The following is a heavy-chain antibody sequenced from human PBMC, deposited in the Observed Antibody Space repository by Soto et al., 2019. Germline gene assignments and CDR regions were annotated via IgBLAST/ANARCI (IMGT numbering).Heavy chain of an antibody. Sequence: EVQLVESGGGLVQPGGSLRLSCAASGFTFSSYAMHWVRQAPGKGLEYVSAISSNGGSTYYANSVKGRFTISRDNSKNTLDPEKGSLRAEDMAVYYCAREGYCSSTSCYSFDYWGQGTLVTVSS. CDR3: AREGYCSSTSCYSFDY. J-gene: IGHJ4*02. CDR1: GFTFSSYA. CDR2: ISSNGGST. D-gene: IGHD2-2*01. V-gene: IGHV3-64*01.